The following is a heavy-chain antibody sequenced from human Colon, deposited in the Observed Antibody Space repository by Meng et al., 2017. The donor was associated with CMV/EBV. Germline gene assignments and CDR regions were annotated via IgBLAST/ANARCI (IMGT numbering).Heavy chain of an antibody. CDR3: ARGMPQNYLDQ. CDR2: VSHSGRT. J-gene: IGHJ4*02. CDR1: GFSITSGYY. D-gene: IGHD2-2*01. Sequence: GSLRLSCAVSGFSITSGYYWAWIRQSPGKGLAWIGTVSHSGRTFYEPSLRSRITLSLDRSKNHFSLDLSSVTVADTAIYFCARGMPQNYLDQWGQRTLVTVSS. V-gene: IGHV4-38-2*01.